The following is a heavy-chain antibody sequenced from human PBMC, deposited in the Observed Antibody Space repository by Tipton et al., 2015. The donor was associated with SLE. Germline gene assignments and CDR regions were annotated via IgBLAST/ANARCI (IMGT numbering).Heavy chain of an antibody. CDR3: ARELSNWDDAFDI. V-gene: IGHV4-34*01. J-gene: IGHJ3*02. D-gene: IGHD1-1*01. CDR2: INHSGNI. Sequence: TLSLTCAVYGGSFSGYYWSWIRQTPGKGLEWIGEINHSGNINYNPSLKSRVTISVDTSKNQFSLNLSFVTAADTAVYYCARELSNWDDAFDIWGQGTMVTVSS. CDR1: GGSFSGYY.